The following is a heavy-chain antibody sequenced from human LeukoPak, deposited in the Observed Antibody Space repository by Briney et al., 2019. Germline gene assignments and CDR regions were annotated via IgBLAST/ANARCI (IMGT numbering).Heavy chain of an antibody. J-gene: IGHJ4*02. CDR1: GYTFTGYY. CDR2: INPNRGGT. D-gene: IGHD6-13*01. V-gene: IGHV1-2*02. CDR3: ARDDAAAAGSYFDY. Sequence: ASVKVSCKASGYTFTGYYIHWVRRAPGQGLEWMGWINPNRGGTNYAQKFQGRVTMTRDTSVSTAYMDLSSLRSDDTAVYYCARDDAAAAGSYFDYWGQGTLVTVSS.